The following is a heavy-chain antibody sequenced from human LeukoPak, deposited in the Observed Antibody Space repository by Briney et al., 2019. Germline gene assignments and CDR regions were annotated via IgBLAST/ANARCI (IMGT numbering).Heavy chain of an antibody. Sequence: GKSLRLSCKASGFNFTNSGFHWVRQAPGKGLEWVAVIWYGGSNKYHADSVKGRFTISRDDSDSTLYLQMNSLRAEDTAMYYCARVQYSTGRSYYFDLWGQGTRVTVSA. CDR3: ARVQYSTGRSYYFDL. CDR2: IWYGGSNK. V-gene: IGHV3-33*01. CDR1: GFNFTNSG. J-gene: IGHJ4*02. D-gene: IGHD6-19*01.